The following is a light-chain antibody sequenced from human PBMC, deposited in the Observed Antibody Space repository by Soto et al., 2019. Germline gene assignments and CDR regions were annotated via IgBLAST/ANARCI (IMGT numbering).Light chain of an antibody. Sequence: DIQMTQSPSSVSASVGDGVTITCRASQGISSWLAWYQQKPGKAPKLLIYAASSLQSGVSSRFSGSGSGTDFTLIISSLQPEDFASYYCQQSYSTAITFGQGTRLEIK. V-gene: IGKV1-12*01. CDR3: QQSYSTAIT. J-gene: IGKJ5*01. CDR1: QGISSW. CDR2: AAS.